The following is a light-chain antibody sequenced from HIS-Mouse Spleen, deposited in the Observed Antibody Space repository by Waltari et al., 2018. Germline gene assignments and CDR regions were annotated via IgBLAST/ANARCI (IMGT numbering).Light chain of an antibody. Sequence: QSALTQPASVSGSPGQSITIPCTRTSSDVGSYNLFSWYHQHPGTDPKLMIYEGSKRPSGVSNRFSGSKSGNTASLTISGLQAEDEADYYCCSYAGSSTVVFGGGTKLTVL. CDR2: EGS. CDR3: CSYAGSSTVV. V-gene: IGLV2-23*01. CDR1: SSDVGSYNL. J-gene: IGLJ2*01.